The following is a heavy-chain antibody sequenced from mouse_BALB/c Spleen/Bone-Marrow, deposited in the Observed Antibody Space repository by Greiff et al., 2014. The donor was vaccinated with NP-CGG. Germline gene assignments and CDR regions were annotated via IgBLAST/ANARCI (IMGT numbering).Heavy chain of an antibody. CDR3: ARHKWAMDY. CDR1: GYTFTSYY. V-gene: IGHV1S56*01. J-gene: IGHJ4*01. D-gene: IGHD1-3*01. CDR2: IYPGNVNT. Sequence: QVQLQQSGPELVKPGASVRISCKASGYTFTSYYIHWVKQRPGQGLEWIGWIYPGNVNTKYNEKFKVKATLTADKSSSTAYMQLSSLTSEDSAVYVCARHKWAMDYWGQGTSVTVSS.